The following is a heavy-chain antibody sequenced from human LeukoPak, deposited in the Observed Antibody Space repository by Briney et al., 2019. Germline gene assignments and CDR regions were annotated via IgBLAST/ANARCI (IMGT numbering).Heavy chain of an antibody. CDR3: ARALWFGELTDYFDY. V-gene: IGHV3-48*02. CDR1: GFTFSSYS. D-gene: IGHD3-10*01. Sequence: PGGSLRLSCAASGFTFSSYSMNWVRQAPGKGLEWVSYISSSSSTIYYADSVKGRFTISRDNAKNSLYLQMNSLRDEDTAVYYCARALWFGELTDYFDYWGQGTLVTVSS. J-gene: IGHJ4*02. CDR2: ISSSSSTI.